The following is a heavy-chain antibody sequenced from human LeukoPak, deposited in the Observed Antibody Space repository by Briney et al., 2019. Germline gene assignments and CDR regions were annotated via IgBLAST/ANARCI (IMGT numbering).Heavy chain of an antibody. CDR1: GYTFTGYY. V-gene: IGHV1-2*02. D-gene: IGHD2-15*01. CDR3: ARDLGDCSGGSCYSKYYCYGMDV. CDR2: INPNSGGT. J-gene: IGHJ6*02. Sequence: ASVKVSCKASGYTFTGYYMHWVRQAPGQGLEWMGWINPNSGGTNYAQKFQGRVTMTRDTSISTAYMELSRLRSDDTAVYYCARDLGDCSGGSCYSKYYCYGMDVWGQGTTVTVSS.